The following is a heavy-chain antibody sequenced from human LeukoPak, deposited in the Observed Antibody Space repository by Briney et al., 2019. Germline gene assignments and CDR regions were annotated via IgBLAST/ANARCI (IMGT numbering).Heavy chain of an antibody. J-gene: IGHJ6*02. CDR3: ARDDVVPAAIKSNYYYYYGMDV. Sequence: ASVKVSCKASGYTFTGYYMHWVRQAPGQGLEWMGWINPNSGGTNYAQKFQGKVTMTRDTSISTAYMELSRLRSDDTAVYYCARDDVVPAAIKSNYYYYYGMDVWGQGTTVTVSS. CDR2: INPNSGGT. D-gene: IGHD2-2*02. CDR1: GYTFTGYY. V-gene: IGHV1-2*02.